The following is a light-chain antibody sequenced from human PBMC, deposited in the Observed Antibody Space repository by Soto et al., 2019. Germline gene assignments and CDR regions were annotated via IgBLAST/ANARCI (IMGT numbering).Light chain of an antibody. CDR2: EVT. CDR1: PSDIGRYNY. V-gene: IGLV2-14*01. Sequence: HSVLTQPASVSGSPGQSITISCTGTPSDIGRYNYVSWYQQFPGKVPKLLIYEVTYRPSGVSARFSGSKSGSTASLTISGLQAEDEADYYCSSYSTTSSPHVLFGGGTKVTVL. J-gene: IGLJ2*01. CDR3: SSYSTTSSPHVL.